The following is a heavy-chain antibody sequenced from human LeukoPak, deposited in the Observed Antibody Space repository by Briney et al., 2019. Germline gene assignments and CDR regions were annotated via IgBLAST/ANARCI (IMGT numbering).Heavy chain of an antibody. CDR2: IYHSGIT. CDR3: ARAVGSFDWLPLFDY. V-gene: IGHV4-38-2*02. CDR1: GDSISSDFHY. J-gene: IGHJ4*02. Sequence: SETLSLTCTVSGDSISSDFHYWGWLRQPPGKGLEWIGNIYHSGITYYTPSLKSRVTISVDTSKNQFYLKLSSVTAADTAVYYCARAVGSFDWLPLFDYWGQGTLVTVSS. D-gene: IGHD3-9*01.